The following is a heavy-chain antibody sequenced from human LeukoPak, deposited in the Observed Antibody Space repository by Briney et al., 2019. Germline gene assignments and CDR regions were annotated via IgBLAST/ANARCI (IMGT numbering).Heavy chain of an antibody. J-gene: IGHJ4*02. V-gene: IGHV3-48*03. CDR2: ISRSGSTI. Sequence: GGSLRLSCAASGFTLSSSEMNWVRQAPGKGLEWVSYISRSGSTIFYADSVKGRFTISRDNAKNSVSLQMNSLRAEDTALYYCARVASNYDFDCWGRGTLVTVSS. D-gene: IGHD4-11*01. CDR3: ARVASNYDFDC. CDR1: GFTLSSSE.